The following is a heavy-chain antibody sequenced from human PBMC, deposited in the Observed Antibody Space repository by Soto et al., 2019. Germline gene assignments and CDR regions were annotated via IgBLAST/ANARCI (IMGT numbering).Heavy chain of an antibody. Sequence: TSETLSLTFSVSSHSISSGFFWGWIRQPPGKGLEWIGSIFHTGDTYYNPSLKSRTTLSVDTAKNQFSLKLTSLTAADTAVYYCARDTNSRDSWGLGTLVTLL. D-gene: IGHD1-1*01. CDR1: SHSISSGFF. J-gene: IGHJ5*01. CDR3: ARDTNSRDS. CDR2: IFHTGDT. V-gene: IGHV4-38-2*02.